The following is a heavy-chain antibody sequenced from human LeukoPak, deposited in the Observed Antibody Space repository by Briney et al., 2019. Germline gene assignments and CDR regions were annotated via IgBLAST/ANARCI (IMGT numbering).Heavy chain of an antibody. CDR2: IYYSGST. CDR3: ARTRGLDVVVIATAWFDP. CDR1: GGSISSGDYY. Sequence: SETLSLTCTVSGGSISSGDYYWSWSRQPPGKGLEWIGYIYYSGSTYYNPSLKSRVTISVDTSKNQFSLKLSSVTAADTAVYYCARTRGLDVVVIATAWFDPWGQGTLVTVSS. D-gene: IGHD2-21*01. J-gene: IGHJ5*02. V-gene: IGHV4-30-4*08.